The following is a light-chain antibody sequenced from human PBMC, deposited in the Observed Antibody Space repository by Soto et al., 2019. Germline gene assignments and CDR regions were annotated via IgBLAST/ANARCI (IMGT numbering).Light chain of an antibody. CDR3: QQSYSGFT. CDR1: QSISSY. Sequence: DIQMTQSPSSLSASVGDRVTITCRASQSISSYLNWYQQKPGKAPKLPIYAASSLQSGVPSRFSGSGSGTDFTLTISSLQPEDFATYYCQQSYSGFTFGPGTKVDIK. CDR2: AAS. J-gene: IGKJ3*01. V-gene: IGKV1-39*01.